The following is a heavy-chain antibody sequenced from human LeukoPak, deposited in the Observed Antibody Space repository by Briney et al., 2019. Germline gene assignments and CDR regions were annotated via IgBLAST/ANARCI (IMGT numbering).Heavy chain of an antibody. CDR2: FYNSGST. J-gene: IGHJ5*02. CDR1: GGSISIYD. V-gene: IGHV4-59*01. D-gene: IGHD3-10*01. CDR3: ARDRELGS. Sequence: SETLSLTCTVSGGSISIYDWSWIRQPPWKALEWIGYFYNSGSTDYNPSLRSRVTISVDTSKNQFSLRLSSLTAADTAVYYCARDRELGSWGQGTLVTVSA.